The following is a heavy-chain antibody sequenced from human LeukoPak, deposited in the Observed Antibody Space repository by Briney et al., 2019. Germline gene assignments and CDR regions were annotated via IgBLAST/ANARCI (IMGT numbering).Heavy chain of an antibody. CDR2: IYNTWNT. CDR1: GDSISIYY. Sequence: SETLSLTCSVSGDSISIYYWSWIRQPPGKGLEWIGYIYNTWNTNYNPSLKSRATISVDTSKNQFSLKLSSVTAADTAVYYCARVKGRIDYFDYWGQGTLVTVSS. J-gene: IGHJ4*02. V-gene: IGHV4-59*12. CDR3: ARVKGRIDYFDY.